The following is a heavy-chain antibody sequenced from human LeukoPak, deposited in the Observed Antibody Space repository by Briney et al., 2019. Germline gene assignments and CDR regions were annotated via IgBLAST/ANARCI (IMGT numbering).Heavy chain of an antibody. CDR1: GFTVSSNY. CDR3: ARAQDSYNSLYFDY. J-gene: IGHJ4*02. V-gene: IGHV3-53*01. Sequence: GGSLRLSCAAFGFTVSSNYMSWVRQAPGKGLEWVSVISGGGGTYYGDSVRGRFTISRDNSKNTLYLQMNTLRVEDTAVYYCARAQDSYNSLYFDYWGQGALVTVSS. D-gene: IGHD5-24*01. CDR2: ISGGGGT.